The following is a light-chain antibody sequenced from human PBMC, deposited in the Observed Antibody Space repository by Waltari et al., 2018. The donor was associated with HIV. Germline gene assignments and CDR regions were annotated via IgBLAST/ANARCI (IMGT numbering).Light chain of an antibody. CDR2: GNT. CDR3: QSYDSSLSVNWV. Sequence: QSVLTQPPSVSGAPGQRVTISCTGITSNIGAGYDVHWYQHLPGTAPKLLIYGNTNRPSGTPDRFSGSRSGTSSSLAITGLQAEDEAVYYCQSYDSSLSVNWVFGGGTKLTVL. V-gene: IGLV1-40*01. CDR1: TSNIGAGYD. J-gene: IGLJ3*02.